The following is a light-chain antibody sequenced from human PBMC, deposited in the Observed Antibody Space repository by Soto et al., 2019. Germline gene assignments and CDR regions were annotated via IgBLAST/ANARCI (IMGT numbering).Light chain of an antibody. J-gene: IGLJ1*01. CDR1: SSDVGGYNY. V-gene: IGLV2-11*01. CDR2: DVS. Sequence: ALTQPRSVSGSPGQSVTISCTGTSSDVGGYNYVSWYQQHPGKAPKLMIYDVSKRPSGVPDRFSGSKSGNTASLTISGLQAEDEADYYCCSYAGSYTYGFGTGTKVTVL. CDR3: CSYAGSYTYG.